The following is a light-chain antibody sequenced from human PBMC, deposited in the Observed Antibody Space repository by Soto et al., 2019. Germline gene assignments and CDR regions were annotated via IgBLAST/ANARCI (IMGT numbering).Light chain of an antibody. J-gene: IGLJ1*01. CDR1: SSDVGGYNY. V-gene: IGLV2-11*01. CDR2: DVS. Sequence: ALTQPRSVSGSPGQSVTISCTGTSSDVGGYNYVSWYQQHPGKAPKLMIYDVSKRPSGVPDRFSGSKSGNTASLTISGLQAEDEADYYCCSYAGSYTYGFGTGTKVTVL. CDR3: CSYAGSYTYG.